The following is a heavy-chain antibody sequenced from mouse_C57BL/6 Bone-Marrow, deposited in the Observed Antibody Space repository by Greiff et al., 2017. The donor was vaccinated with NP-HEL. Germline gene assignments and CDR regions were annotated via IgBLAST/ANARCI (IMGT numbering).Heavy chain of an antibody. CDR2: IHPGSGST. J-gene: IGHJ4*01. V-gene: IGHV1-55*01. CDR3: ATANYGNYEGYAMDY. CDR1: GYTFTSYW. D-gene: IGHD2-1*01. Sequence: QVQLQQSGAELVKPGASVKMSCKASGYTFTSYWITWVKQRPGQGLAWIGDIHPGSGSTNYNEKFKSKATLTVDTSSSTAYMQLSSLTSEDSAVYYCATANYGNYEGYAMDYWGQGTSVTVSS.